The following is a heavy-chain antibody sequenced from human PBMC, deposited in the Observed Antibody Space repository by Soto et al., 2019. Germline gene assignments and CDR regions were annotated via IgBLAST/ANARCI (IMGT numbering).Heavy chain of an antibody. D-gene: IGHD6-19*01. J-gene: IGHJ3*01. CDR3: ATRIAVTGAQGAYDF. CDR2: ISASGRTT. Sequence: EEQLLESGGGLVQPGGSLRLSCAASGMTFSTNAMSWLRQAPGKGLEWVSSISASGRTTYYADSVTGRFTISRDNFKNTLYLQMDSLRAEDTAVYYCATRIAVTGAQGAYDFRGQGTLVTVSS. CDR1: GMTFSTNA. V-gene: IGHV3-23*01.